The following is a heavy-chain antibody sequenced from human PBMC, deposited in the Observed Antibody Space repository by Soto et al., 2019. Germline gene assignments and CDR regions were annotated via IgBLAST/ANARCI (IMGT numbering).Heavy chain of an antibody. CDR2: IYYSGST. Sequence: SETLSLTCTVSGGSISSSSYYWGWIRQPPGKGLEWIGSIYYSGSTYYNPSLKSRVTISVDTSKNQFSLKLSSVTAADTAVYYCARRGFSRGDYVDYWGQGTLVTVSS. V-gene: IGHV4-39*01. J-gene: IGHJ4*02. D-gene: IGHD3-3*02. CDR3: ARRGFSRGDYVDY. CDR1: GGSISSSSYY.